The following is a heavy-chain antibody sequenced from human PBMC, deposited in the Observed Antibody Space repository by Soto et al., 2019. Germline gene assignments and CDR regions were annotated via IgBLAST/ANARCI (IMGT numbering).Heavy chain of an antibody. D-gene: IGHD5-12*01. CDR1: GGSINTFY. Sequence: QVRLQESGPGLLKPSETLSLTCTVSGGSINTFYWSWVRQPAGKGLEWIGRIFSSGSTSFNPPLESRVGMSVDTVKNHFSLNMSSGTAADMAVYYCAREGSYSAYNFAHGIQLWSFDFWGQGALVTVSS. CDR2: IFSSGST. CDR3: AREGSYSAYNFAHGIQLWSFDF. J-gene: IGHJ4*02. V-gene: IGHV4-4*07.